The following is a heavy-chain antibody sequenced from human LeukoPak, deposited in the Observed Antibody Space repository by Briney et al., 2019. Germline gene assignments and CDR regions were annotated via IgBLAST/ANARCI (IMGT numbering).Heavy chain of an antibody. V-gene: IGHV4-59*08. CDR1: GGSISSYY. Sequence: SETLSLTCTVSGGSISSYYWSWIRQPPGKGLEWIGYIYYSGNTNYNPSLKSRVTISVDTSKNQFSLKLSSVTAADTAVYYCARLGSGYSYSSPNWFDPWGQGTLVTVSS. D-gene: IGHD5-18*01. CDR2: IYYSGNT. J-gene: IGHJ5*02. CDR3: ARLGSGYSYSSPNWFDP.